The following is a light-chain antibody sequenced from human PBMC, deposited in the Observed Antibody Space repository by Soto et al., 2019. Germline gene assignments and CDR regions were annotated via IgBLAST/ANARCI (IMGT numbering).Light chain of an antibody. CDR1: QSISNF. Sequence: VYRVTITCRASQSISNFLNWYQVKPGKAPKLLIYAASSLQSGVPSRFSGSGSGTDFTLTISSLQPEDFATYYCQQANSFPLTFGRGTKVDIK. CDR3: QQANSFPLT. J-gene: IGKJ4*01. V-gene: IGKV1-12*01. CDR2: AAS.